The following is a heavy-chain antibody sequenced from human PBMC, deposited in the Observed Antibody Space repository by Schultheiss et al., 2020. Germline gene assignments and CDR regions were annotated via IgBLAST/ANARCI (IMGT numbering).Heavy chain of an antibody. V-gene: IGHV1-2*02. CDR3: ARDSGSSLTTFGPPGHP. D-gene: IGHD3-10*02. CDR1: GYTFTGNY. J-gene: IGHJ5*02. CDR2: INPNSGGT. Sequence: AAVKGAFEASGYTFTGNYMHWVRQAPGQGLEWMGWINPNSGGTNYAQKFQGRVTMTRDTSISTAYMELSSLTSDDTAVYYCARDSGSSLTTFGPPGHPWGQGTLVTVSS.